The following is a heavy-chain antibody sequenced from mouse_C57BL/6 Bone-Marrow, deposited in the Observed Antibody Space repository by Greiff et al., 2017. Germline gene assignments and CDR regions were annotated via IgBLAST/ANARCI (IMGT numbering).Heavy chain of an antibody. D-gene: IGHD1-3*01. Sequence: QVQLQQPGAELVKPGASVKLSCKASGYTFTSYWMQWVKQRPGQGLEWIGEIDPSDSYTNYNPTFKGKATLTVDTSSSTAYMQLSSLTSEDSAVYNCARGKGFDYWGQGTTLTVSS. CDR1: GYTFTSYW. CDR3: ARGKGFDY. CDR2: IDPSDSYT. V-gene: IGHV1-50*01. J-gene: IGHJ2*01.